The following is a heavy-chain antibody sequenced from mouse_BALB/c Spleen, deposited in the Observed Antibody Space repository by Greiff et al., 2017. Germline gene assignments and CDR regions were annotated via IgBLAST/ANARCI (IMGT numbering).Heavy chain of an antibody. D-gene: IGHD2-1*01. CDR3: ARDKDGNYEAWFAY. CDR1: GFTFSDYY. V-gene: IGHV5-4*02. CDR2: ISDGGSYT. J-gene: IGHJ3*01. Sequence: DVHLVESGGGLVKPGGSLKLSCAASGFTFSDYYMYWVRQTPEKRLEWVATISDGGSYTYYPDSVKGRFTISRDNAKNNLYLQMSSLKSEDTAMYYCARDKDGNYEAWFAYWGQGTLVTVSA.